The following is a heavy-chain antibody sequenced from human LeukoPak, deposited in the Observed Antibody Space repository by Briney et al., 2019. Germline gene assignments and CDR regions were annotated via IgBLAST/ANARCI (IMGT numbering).Heavy chain of an antibody. CDR2: ISYDGSNK. J-gene: IGHJ5*02. CDR3: ARDQDIVATIGWRGNWFDP. Sequence: GGSLRLSCAASGFTFSSYAMHWVRQAPGKGLEWVAVISYDGSNKYYADSVKGRFTISRDNSKNTLYLQMNSLRAEDTAVYYCARDQDIVATIGWRGNWFDPWGQGTLVTVSS. CDR1: GFTFSSYA. V-gene: IGHV3-30*04. D-gene: IGHD5-12*01.